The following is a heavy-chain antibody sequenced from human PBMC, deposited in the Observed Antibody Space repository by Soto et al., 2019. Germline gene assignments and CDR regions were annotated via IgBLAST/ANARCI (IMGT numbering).Heavy chain of an antibody. CDR3: AKDEQCLVHFEYYFDY. CDR2: ISGSGGST. CDR1: GFTFSSYA. Sequence: EVQLLESGGGLVQPGGSLRLSCAASGFTFSSYAMSWVRQAPGKGLEWVSAISGSGGSTYYADSVKGRFTISRDNSKNTLYLQMNSLRAEDKAVYYCAKDEQCLVHFEYYFDYWGQGTLVTVSS. V-gene: IGHV3-23*01. D-gene: IGHD6-19*01. J-gene: IGHJ4*02.